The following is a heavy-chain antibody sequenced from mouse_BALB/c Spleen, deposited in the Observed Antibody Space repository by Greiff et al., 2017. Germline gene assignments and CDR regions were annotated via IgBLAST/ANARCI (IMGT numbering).Heavy chain of an antibody. D-gene: IGHD2-3*01. CDR3: AIDGYSWFAY. CDR2: ISYSGST. CDR1: GYSITSDYA. V-gene: IGHV3-2*02. J-gene: IGHJ3*01. Sequence: EVKLVESGPGLVKPSQSLSLTCTVTGYSITSDYAWNWIRQFPGNKLEWMGYISYSGSTSYNPSLKSRISITRDTSKNQFFLQLNSVTTEDTATYYCAIDGYSWFAYWGQGTLVTVSA.